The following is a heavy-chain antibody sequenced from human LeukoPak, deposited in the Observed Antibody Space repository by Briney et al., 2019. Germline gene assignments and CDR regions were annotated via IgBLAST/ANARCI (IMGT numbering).Heavy chain of an antibody. CDR1: GGSISSYY. V-gene: IGHV4-59*01. CDR3: ASSAINGDSYFDY. CDR2: IYYTGST. J-gene: IGHJ4*02. D-gene: IGHD4-17*01. Sequence: SETLSLTCTVSGGSISSYYWSWIRQPPGKGLEWIGNIYYTGSTNYNASLKSRVTISVDTSKNQLSLKLSSVTAADTAVYYCASSAINGDSYFDYWGQGTLVTVSS.